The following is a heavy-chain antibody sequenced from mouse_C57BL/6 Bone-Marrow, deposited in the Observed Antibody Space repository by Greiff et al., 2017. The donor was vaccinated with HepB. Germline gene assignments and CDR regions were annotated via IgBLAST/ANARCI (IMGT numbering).Heavy chain of an antibody. CDR2: IDPSDSET. CDR1: GYTFTSYW. V-gene: IGHV1-52*01. Sequence: QVQLQQPGAELVRPGSSVKLSCKASGYTFTSYWMHWVKQRPIQGLEWIGNIDPSDSETHYNQKFKDKGTLTVDKSSSTAYMQLSSLTSEDSAVYYCARAEYYGRFAYWGQGTLVTVSA. CDR3: ARAEYYGRFAY. J-gene: IGHJ3*01. D-gene: IGHD2-1*01.